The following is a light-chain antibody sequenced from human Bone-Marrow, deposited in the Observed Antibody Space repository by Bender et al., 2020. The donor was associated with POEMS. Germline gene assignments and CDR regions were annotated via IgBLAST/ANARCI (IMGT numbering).Light chain of an antibody. CDR1: SSDVGSYNL. V-gene: IGLV2-23*01. CDR2: EGS. J-gene: IGLJ3*02. CDR3: CSYAGSSIL. Sequence: QSALTQPASVSGSPGQSITISCTGTSSDVGSYNLVSWYQQHPGKAPKLMIYEGSKRPSGVSNRFSASRSGNTASLTISGLRAEDEADYYCCSYAGSSILFGGGTKLTVL.